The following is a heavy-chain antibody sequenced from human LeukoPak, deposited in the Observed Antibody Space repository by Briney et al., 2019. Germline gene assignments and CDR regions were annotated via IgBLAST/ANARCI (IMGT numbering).Heavy chain of an antibody. CDR3: ARGSRRYSSSSLWYFDL. D-gene: IGHD6-6*01. Sequence: SETLSLTCTVSGGSISSYYWSWIRQPPGKGLEWIGYIYYSGSTNYNPSLKSRVTTSVDTSKNQFSLKLSSVTAADTAVYYCARGSRRYSSSSLWYFDLWGRGTLVTVSS. V-gene: IGHV4-59*01. CDR1: GGSISSYY. CDR2: IYYSGST. J-gene: IGHJ2*01.